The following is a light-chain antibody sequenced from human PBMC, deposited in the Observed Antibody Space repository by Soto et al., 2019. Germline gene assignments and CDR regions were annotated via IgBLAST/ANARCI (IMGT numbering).Light chain of an antibody. CDR1: SSDVGGYNY. Sequence: QSALTQPASVSGSPGQSITISCTGTSSDVGGYNYVSWYQQHPGKAPKLMIYEVSNRPSGVSNRFSGSKSGNTSSLTIAGRQDEDEDDYYCSSYTSSSAPGVFGGGTKVTVL. CDR2: EVS. J-gene: IGLJ3*02. CDR3: SSYTSSSAPGV. V-gene: IGLV2-14*01.